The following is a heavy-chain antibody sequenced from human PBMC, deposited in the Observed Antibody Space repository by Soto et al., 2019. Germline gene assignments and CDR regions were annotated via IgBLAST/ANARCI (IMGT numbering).Heavy chain of an antibody. CDR2: INHSGSS. CDR1: GGSFSGYY. D-gene: IGHD4-17*01. CDR3: ARAFLHGDYYFDY. Sequence: SETLSLTCAVYGGSFSGYYWSCIRQPPGRGLEWIGEINHSGSSNYNPSLKSRVTISVDTSKNQFSLKLSSVTAADTAVYYCARAFLHGDYYFDYWGQGTLVTVSS. V-gene: IGHV4-34*01. J-gene: IGHJ4*02.